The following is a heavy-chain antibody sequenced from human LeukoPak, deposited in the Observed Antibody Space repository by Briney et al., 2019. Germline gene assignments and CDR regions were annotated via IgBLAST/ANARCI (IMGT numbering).Heavy chain of an antibody. CDR2: IADDGSNK. J-gene: IGHJ4*02. CDR3: ARDAGGNSRWFDY. D-gene: IGHD4-23*01. V-gene: IGHV3-30*04. Sequence: PGGSLRLSCAASGFTFSSYAMHWVRQAPGKGLEWVAVIADDGSNKYYADSVKGRFTISRDNSNNTLYLQMNSLRVEDTAVYYCARDAGGNSRWFDYWGQGTPVTVSS. CDR1: GFTFSSYA.